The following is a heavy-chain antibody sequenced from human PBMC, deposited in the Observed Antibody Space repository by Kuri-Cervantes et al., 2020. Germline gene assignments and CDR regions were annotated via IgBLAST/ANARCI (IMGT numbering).Heavy chain of an antibody. D-gene: IGHD3-10*01. Sequence: GESLKISCKGSGYSFTSYWIGWVRQMPGKGLEWMANIKQDGSEKYYVDSVRGRFTISRDDAKNSLYLQMNSLRVEDTAVYYCARGGAFWYYWGQGTLVTVSS. J-gene: IGHJ4*02. CDR3: ARGGAFWYY. V-gene: IGHV3-7*04. CDR1: GYSFTSYW. CDR2: IKQDGSEK.